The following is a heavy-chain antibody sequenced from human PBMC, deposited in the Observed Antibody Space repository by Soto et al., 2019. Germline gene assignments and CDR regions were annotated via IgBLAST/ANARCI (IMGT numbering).Heavy chain of an antibody. J-gene: IGHJ5*02. CDR2: INAANGDT. V-gene: IGHV1-3*01. CDR3: VRRHVSATGIDCFDP. D-gene: IGHD6-13*01. CDR1: GYTFTSYG. Sequence: ASVKVSCKASGYTFTSYGIHWVRQAPGQRLEWMGWINAANGDTKYSPKFQGRVTITRDTSASTAYMELSSLRSEDTAVYYCVRRHVSATGIDCFDPWGQGTLVTV.